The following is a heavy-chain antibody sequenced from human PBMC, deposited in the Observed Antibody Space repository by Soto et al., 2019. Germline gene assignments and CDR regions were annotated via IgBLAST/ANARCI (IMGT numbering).Heavy chain of an antibody. J-gene: IGHJ1*01. Sequence: GGSLRLSCAASGFTFSSYWMHWVRQAPGKGLVWVSRINSYGSSTSYADSVKGRYTISRDNAKNTLYLQIKSLKAEETAVYYCARDSNLGVFKHWGKGTLVTVSS. CDR2: INSYGSST. V-gene: IGHV3-74*01. CDR1: GFTFSSYW. D-gene: IGHD2-8*01. CDR3: ARDSNLGVFKH.